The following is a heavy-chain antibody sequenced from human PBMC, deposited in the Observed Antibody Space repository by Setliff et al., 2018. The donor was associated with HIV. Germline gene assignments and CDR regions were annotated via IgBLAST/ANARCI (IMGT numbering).Heavy chain of an antibody. Sequence: GSLRLSCEASGFTFSDFWMHWVRQAPGKGLEWIGEISHTGDTDSHSGNVNYNPSLKSRVTISVDTSKNQFSLKLRSVTAADPAVYYCARGGRVAGIGVWGSWFDPWGQGTLVTVSS. V-gene: IGHV4-34*01. CDR2: ISHTGDTDSHSGNV. D-gene: IGHD6-19*01. CDR1: GFTFSDFW. CDR3: ARGGRVAGIGVWGSWFDP. J-gene: IGHJ5*02.